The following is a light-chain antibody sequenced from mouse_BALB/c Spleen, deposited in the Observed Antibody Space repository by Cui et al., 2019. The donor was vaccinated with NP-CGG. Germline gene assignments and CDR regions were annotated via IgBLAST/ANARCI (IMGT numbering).Light chain of an antibody. Sequence: QAAVPQVSPLPTSPGETVTLTCRSSTGAVTTSNYANWVQEKPDHLFTGLIGGTNNRAPGVPARFSGSLIGHKAALTITGAQTEDEAIYFCALWYSNHWVFGGGTKLTVL. V-gene: IGLV1*01. CDR2: GTN. CDR3: ALWYSNHWV. CDR1: TGAVTTSNY. J-gene: IGLJ1*01.